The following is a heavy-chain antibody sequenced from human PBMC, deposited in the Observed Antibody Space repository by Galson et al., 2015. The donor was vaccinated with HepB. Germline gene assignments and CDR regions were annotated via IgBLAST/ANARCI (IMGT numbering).Heavy chain of an antibody. CDR2: ISWNSGSI. CDR3: AKSQSVSLTGTTDDYFDY. Sequence: SLRLSCAASGFTFDDYAMHWVRQAPGKGLEWVSGISWNSGSIGYADSVKGRFTISRDNAKNSLYLQMNSLRAEDTALYYCAKSQSVSLTGTTDDYFDYWGQGTLVTVSS. V-gene: IGHV3-9*01. D-gene: IGHD1-7*01. J-gene: IGHJ4*02. CDR1: GFTFDDYA.